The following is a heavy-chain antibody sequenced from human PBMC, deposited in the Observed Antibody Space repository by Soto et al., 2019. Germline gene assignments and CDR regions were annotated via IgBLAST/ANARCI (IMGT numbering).Heavy chain of an antibody. D-gene: IGHD6-19*01. CDR3: ARDSGGLYGFEY. Sequence: QITLKESGPTLVKPTQTLTLTCTFSGFSLSTSGVGVGWIRQPPGKALEWLAPIYWDDDKRYSPSLKSKLTITKDTSTPQVVLTMTIMDPVDTATYYLARDSGGLYGFEYWCEGALVTVSS. CDR2: IYWDDDK. CDR1: GFSLSTSGVG. J-gene: IGHJ4*02. V-gene: IGHV2-5*02.